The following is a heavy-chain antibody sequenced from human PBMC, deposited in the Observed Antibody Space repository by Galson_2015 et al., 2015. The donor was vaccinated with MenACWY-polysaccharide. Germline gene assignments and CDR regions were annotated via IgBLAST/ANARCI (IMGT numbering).Heavy chain of an antibody. V-gene: IGHV3-48*02. J-gene: IGHJ5*02. Sequence: SLRLSCAASGFTFSSYWMHWVRQAPGKGLEWVSSVSSGSGTIYYAESVKGRFTISRDNAQSSLYLQLNSLRDEDTAVYYCARVAYSSRTFDPWGQGTLVTVSS. CDR3: ARVAYSSRTFDP. CDR1: GFTFSSYW. D-gene: IGHD4-11*01. CDR2: VSSGSGTI.